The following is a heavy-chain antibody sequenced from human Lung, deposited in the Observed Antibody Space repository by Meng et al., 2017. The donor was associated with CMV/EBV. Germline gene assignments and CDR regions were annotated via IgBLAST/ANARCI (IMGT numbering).Heavy chain of an antibody. CDR2: INHSGST. J-gene: IGHJ4*02. CDR1: GGSFSGYY. V-gene: IGHV4-34*01. Sequence: TLSLTXAVYGGSFSGYYWSWIRQPPGKGLEWIGEINHSGSTNYNPSPKSRVTISVDTSKNQFSLKLSSVTAADTAVYYCARSPWQQRGDFDYWGQGTLVTVSS. D-gene: IGHD6-13*01. CDR3: ARSPWQQRGDFDY.